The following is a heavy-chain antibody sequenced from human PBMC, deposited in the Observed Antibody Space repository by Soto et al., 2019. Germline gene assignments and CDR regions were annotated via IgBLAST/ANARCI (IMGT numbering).Heavy chain of an antibody. V-gene: IGHV6-1*01. CDR2: TYYRSKWYN. CDR3: ARDKDIVVVPAAIRAYYYYGMDV. Sequence: PSQTLSLTCAISGDSVSSNSAAWNWIRQSPSRGLEWLGRTYYRSKWYNDYAVSGKSRITINPDTSKNHFSLQLNSVTPEDTAVYYCARDKDIVVVPAAIRAYYYYGMDVWGQGTTVTVSS. CDR1: GDSVSSNSAA. J-gene: IGHJ6*02. D-gene: IGHD2-2*02.